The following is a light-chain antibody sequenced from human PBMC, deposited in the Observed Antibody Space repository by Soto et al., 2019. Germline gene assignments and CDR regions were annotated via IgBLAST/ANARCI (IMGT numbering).Light chain of an antibody. Sequence: LTQSPGTLSLSAGERATLSCRASQSVSSNYFAWFQQRPGQAPRLLIYGVSTRATGTPDRFSASGSATEFTLNINRLEPEDFAVYYCHQYGASPWTFGQGTKVEIK. CDR2: GVS. J-gene: IGKJ1*01. CDR1: QSVSSNY. CDR3: HQYGASPWT. V-gene: IGKV3-20*01.